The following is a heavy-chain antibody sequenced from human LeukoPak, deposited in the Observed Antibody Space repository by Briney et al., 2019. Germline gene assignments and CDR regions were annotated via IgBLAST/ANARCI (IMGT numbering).Heavy chain of an antibody. CDR1: GGCISSYY. V-gene: IGHV4-59*01. Sequence: PSDTLSLTCTVSGGCISSYYWSWIRQPPGKGLEGIGCIYYSGSTNYNPSLKCRVTISVDTSKNQFSLKLSSVTAADTAVYYCARDLYPYGDYPDAFDIWGQGTMVTVSS. D-gene: IGHD4-17*01. CDR2: IYYSGST. J-gene: IGHJ3*02. CDR3: ARDLYPYGDYPDAFDI.